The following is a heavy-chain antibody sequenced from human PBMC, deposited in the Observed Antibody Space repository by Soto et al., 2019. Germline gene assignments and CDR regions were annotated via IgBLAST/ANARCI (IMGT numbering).Heavy chain of an antibody. J-gene: IGHJ5*02. CDR1: GFTFSSYS. CDR3: AREYDILNWFDP. V-gene: IGHV3-48*01. CDR2: ISSISTI. D-gene: IGHD3-9*01. Sequence: GGSLRLSCAASGFTFSSYSMNWVRQAPGKGLEWVSYISSISTIYYADSVKGRFTISRDNAKNSLYLQMNSLRAEDTAVYYCAREYDILNWFDPWGQGTLVTVSS.